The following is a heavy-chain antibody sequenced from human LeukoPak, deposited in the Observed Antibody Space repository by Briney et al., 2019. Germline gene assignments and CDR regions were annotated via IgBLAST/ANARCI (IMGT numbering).Heavy chain of an antibody. V-gene: IGHV3-74*01. CDR2: INSDGSST. J-gene: IGHJ5*02. CDR3: AREFVGTSHPYYYDSSGYGNGFDP. CDR1: GFTFSSYW. Sequence: GGSLRLSCAASGFTFSSYWMHWVRQAPGKGLVWVSRINSDGSSTSYADSVKGRFTISRDNAKNTLYLQMNSLRAEDTAVYYCAREFVGTSHPYYYDSSGYGNGFDPWGQGTLVTVSS. D-gene: IGHD3-22*01.